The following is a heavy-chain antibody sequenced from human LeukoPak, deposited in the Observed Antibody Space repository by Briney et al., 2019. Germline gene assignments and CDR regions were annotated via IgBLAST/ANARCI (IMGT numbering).Heavy chain of an antibody. CDR3: ARGPAASGYFDY. J-gene: IGHJ4*02. V-gene: IGHV4-4*07. CDR2: IYSDGSV. Sequence: SETLSLTCSVSGGSISSHYWIWLRQPAGKGLEWIGHIYSDGSVNYNPSVKSRVTMSVDTSKNQFSLKLYFVTAADTAVFYCARGPAASGYFDYCDQGTLVTVSS. D-gene: IGHD6-13*01. CDR1: GGSISSHY.